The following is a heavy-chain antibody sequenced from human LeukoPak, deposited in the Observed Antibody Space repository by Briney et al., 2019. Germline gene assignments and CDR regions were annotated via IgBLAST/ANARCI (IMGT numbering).Heavy chain of an antibody. V-gene: IGHV5-51*01. CDR3: ARHNYFVAYYGSGKNWFDP. J-gene: IGHJ5*02. D-gene: IGHD3-10*01. Sequence: GESLKISCKGSGYSFTSYWIGWVRQMPGKGLEWMGIIYPGDSDTRYSPSFQGQVPISADKSISTAYLQWSSLKASDTAMYYCARHNYFVAYYGSGKNWFDPWGQGTLVTVSS. CDR1: GYSFTSYW. CDR2: IYPGDSDT.